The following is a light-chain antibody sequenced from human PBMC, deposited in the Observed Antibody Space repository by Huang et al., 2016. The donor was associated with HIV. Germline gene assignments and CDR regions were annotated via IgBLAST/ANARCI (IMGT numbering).Light chain of an antibody. CDR1: QSVLYSSNNNNY. Sequence: DIVMTQSPDSLAVSLGERATINCKSSQSVLYSSNNNNYVAWYQQKPGTPPKLLIYWASTRESGVPDRFSGSGSETDFTLTISSLQAEDVAVYYCQQYYSSPLTFGCGTKVEIK. V-gene: IGKV4-1*01. CDR3: QQYYSSPLT. CDR2: WAS. J-gene: IGKJ4*01.